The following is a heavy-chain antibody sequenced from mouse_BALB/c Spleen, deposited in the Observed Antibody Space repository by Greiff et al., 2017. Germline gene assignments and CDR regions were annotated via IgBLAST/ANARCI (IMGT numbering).Heavy chain of an antibody. V-gene: IGHV3-2*02. CDR3: AKSTMITTIDY. Sequence: VQLKESGPGLVKPSQSLSLTCTVTGYSITSDYAWNWIRQFPGNKLEWMGYISYSGSTSYNPSLKSRISITRDTSKNQFFLQLNSVTTEDTATYYCAKSTMITTIDYWGQGTTLTVSS. CDR2: ISYSGST. D-gene: IGHD2-4*01. CDR1: GYSITSDYA. J-gene: IGHJ2*01.